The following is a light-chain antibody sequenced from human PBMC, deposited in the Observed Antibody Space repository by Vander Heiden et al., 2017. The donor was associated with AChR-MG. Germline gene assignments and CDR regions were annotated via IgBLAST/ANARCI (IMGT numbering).Light chain of an antibody. Sequence: DIRTTPSPSSLSASLGDGVTITCRARQTIGSSLNLLQKPGKAPKLLIYTASTLQSEVPSRFSGSGSGTDFTLTISSLQPEDFATYYCQQTYSTLWTFGQGTKVEI. J-gene: IGKJ1*01. V-gene: IGKV1-39*01. CDR3: QQTYSTLWT. CDR2: TAS. CDR1: QTIGSS.